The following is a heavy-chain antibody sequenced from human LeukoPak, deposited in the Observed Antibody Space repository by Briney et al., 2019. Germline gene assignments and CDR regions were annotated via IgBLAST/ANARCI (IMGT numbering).Heavy chain of an antibody. J-gene: IGHJ4*02. D-gene: IGHD1-14*01. CDR2: IGPTGSDR. CDR3: ATETNGRHYDY. Sequence: GGSLRLSCTASGLTFSTSGFNWVRQAPGKGLESGASIGPTGSDRYHADSIKGRFTISRDNANNFLYLQMNSLRAEDTAVYYCATETNGRHYDYWGQGTLLTVSS. CDR1: GLTFSTSG. V-gene: IGHV3-21*06.